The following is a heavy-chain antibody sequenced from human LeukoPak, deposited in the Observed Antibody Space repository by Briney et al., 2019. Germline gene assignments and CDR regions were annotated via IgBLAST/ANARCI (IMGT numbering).Heavy chain of an antibody. CDR1: GYSFTDYY. V-gene: IGHV1-2*02. J-gene: IGHJ5*02. CDR2: INPNSGGT. D-gene: IGHD2-21*01. Sequence: ASVKVSCKTSGYSFTDYYMHWVRQAPGQGLEWMGWINPNSGGTSSAQKFEGRVTMTRDTSITTVYMEVRWLTSDDTAVYYCARADRLHGGPYLIGPWGQGTLVTVSS. CDR3: ARADRLHGGPYLIGP.